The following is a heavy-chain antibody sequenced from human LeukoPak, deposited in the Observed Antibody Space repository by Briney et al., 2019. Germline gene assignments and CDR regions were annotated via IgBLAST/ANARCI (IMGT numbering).Heavy chain of an antibody. CDR3: ARDEYDILTDYDY. J-gene: IGHJ4*02. D-gene: IGHD3-9*01. CDR1: GFTFSSYW. CDR2: INGDGRNI. V-gene: IGHV3-74*01. Sequence: GGSLRLSCVASGFTFSSYWMHWVRQDPRKGLVWVSRINGDGRNINYADSVRGRFTISRDNAKNTLYLQMNTLRVEDTAVYYCARDEYDILTDYDYWGQGILVTVSS.